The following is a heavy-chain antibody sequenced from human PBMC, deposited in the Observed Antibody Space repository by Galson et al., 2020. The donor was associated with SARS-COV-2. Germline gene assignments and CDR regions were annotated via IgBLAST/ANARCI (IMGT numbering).Heavy chain of an antibody. CDR1: GGSLTTHPFY. CDR3: ARFIGTYYYFDD. CDR2: TSHGGFT. D-gene: IGHD1-26*01. J-gene: IGHJ4*02. V-gene: IGHV4-39*07. Sequence: SETLSLTCSVSGGSLTTHPFYWAWVRQPPGKGLQWIGYTSHGGFTYYIPSLKSRLTISMDTSKNQFSLKMTSVTAADTAFYYCARFIGTYYYFDDWGQGTLVTVSS.